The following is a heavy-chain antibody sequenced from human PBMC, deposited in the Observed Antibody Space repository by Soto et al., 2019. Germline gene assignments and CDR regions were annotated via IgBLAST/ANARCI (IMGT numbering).Heavy chain of an antibody. V-gene: IGHV4-59*01. CDR3: ARVDYDYVWGSYRYYFDY. Sequence: PSETLSLTCTVSGGSISSYYWSWIRQPPGKGLEWIGYIYYSGSTNYNPSLKSRVTISVDTSKNQFSLKLSSVTAADTAVYYCARVDYDYVWGSYRYYFDYWGQGTLVTVSS. CDR1: GGSISSYY. D-gene: IGHD3-16*02. CDR2: IYYSGST. J-gene: IGHJ4*02.